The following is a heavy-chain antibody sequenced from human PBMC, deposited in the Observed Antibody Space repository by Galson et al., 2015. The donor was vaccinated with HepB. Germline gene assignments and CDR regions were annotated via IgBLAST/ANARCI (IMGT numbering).Heavy chain of an antibody. J-gene: IGHJ4*02. V-gene: IGHV1-2*06. CDR2: INPNSGGT. D-gene: IGHD3-3*01. CDR1: GYTFTGYY. Sequence: SVKVSCKASGYTFTGYYMHWVRQAPGQGLEWMGRINPNSGGTNYAQKFQGRVTMTRDTSISTAYMELSRLRSDDTAVYYCARVNDFWSGPDYWGQGTLVTVSS. CDR3: ARVNDFWSGPDY.